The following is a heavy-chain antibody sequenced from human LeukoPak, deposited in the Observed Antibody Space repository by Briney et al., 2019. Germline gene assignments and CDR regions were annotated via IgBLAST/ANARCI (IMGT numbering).Heavy chain of an antibody. V-gene: IGHV3-23*01. CDR2: ISDSGGST. CDR1: GFTFSSYA. Sequence: GGSLRLSCGASGFTFSSYAMSWVRQAPGKGLEWVSAISDSGGSTYYADSVKGRFTISRDNSKNTLYLQMNSLRAEDTAVYYCAREGIVGAKGDYYYYMDVWGKGTTVTVSS. D-gene: IGHD1-26*01. CDR3: AREGIVGAKGDYYYYMDV. J-gene: IGHJ6*03.